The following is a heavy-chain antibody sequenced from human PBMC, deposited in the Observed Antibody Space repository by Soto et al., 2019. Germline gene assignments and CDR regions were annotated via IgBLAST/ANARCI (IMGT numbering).Heavy chain of an antibody. D-gene: IGHD6-13*01. CDR3: ARDGSSWYFELDY. CDR2: IYSDGST. J-gene: IGHJ4*02. Sequence: GGSLRLSCAASGFTVSSNYMTWVRQAPGKGLEWVSLIYSDGSTYYADSVKGRFTISRDSSKNTLYLQLKSLRAEDTAVYYCARDGSSWYFELDYWGQGTLVTVSS. CDR1: GFTVSSNY. V-gene: IGHV3-66*01.